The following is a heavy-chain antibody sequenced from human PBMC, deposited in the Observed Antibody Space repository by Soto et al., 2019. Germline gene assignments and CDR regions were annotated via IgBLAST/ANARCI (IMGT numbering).Heavy chain of an antibody. CDR1: GYSFTSYW. J-gene: IGHJ3*02. CDR3: ARRDSSGYDPDAFDI. Sequence: LKISCKGSGYSFTSYWIGWVRQMPGKDLEWMGIIFPGDSDTRYSPSFHGQVTISADNSISTAYLQWSSLRASDTAMYYCARRDSSGYDPDAFDIWGQGTLVTVSS. D-gene: IGHD3-22*01. CDR2: IFPGDSDT. V-gene: IGHV5-51*01.